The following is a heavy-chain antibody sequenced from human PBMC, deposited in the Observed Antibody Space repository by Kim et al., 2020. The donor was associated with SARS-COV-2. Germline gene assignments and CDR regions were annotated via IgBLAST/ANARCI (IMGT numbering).Heavy chain of an antibody. V-gene: IGHV4-34*01. J-gene: IGHJ6*03. CDR2: INHSGST. CDR3: ARDYYYYYYMDA. CDR1: GGSFSGYY. Sequence: SETLSLTCAVYGGSFSGYYWSWIRQPPGKGLEWIGEINHSGSTTYNPSLKSRVTISVDTSKNQFSLKLSSVTAADTAVHYCARDYYYYYYMDARGKGTT.